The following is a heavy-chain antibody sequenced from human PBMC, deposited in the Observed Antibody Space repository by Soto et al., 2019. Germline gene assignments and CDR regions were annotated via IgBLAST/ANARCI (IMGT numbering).Heavy chain of an antibody. CDR2: ISTYNGDT. V-gene: IGHV1-18*01. Sequence: QVQLVQSGPEVKKPGASVKVSCEASGYTFTTSGISWVRQAPGQGLEWMGWISTYNGDTNSAQKFQGRVTMTADTSTGTAYMELMSLNSDDTAVYYCARQGSWPYYYYGLDVWGQGTTVTVSS. D-gene: IGHD1-26*01. CDR3: ARQGSWPYYYYGLDV. CDR1: GYTFTTSG. J-gene: IGHJ6*02.